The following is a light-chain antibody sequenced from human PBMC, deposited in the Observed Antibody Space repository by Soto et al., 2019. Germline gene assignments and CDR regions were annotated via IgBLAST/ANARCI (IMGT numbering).Light chain of an antibody. Sequence: EIVLTQSPGTLYLSPGERATLSCRASQSVSSSYLAWYQQKPGQAPRLLIYGASSRATGIPDRFSGSGSGTDFTLTISRLEPEDVAVYYCQQYGSAPPGLTFGGGTKVEIK. CDR3: QQYGSAPPGLT. J-gene: IGKJ4*01. CDR1: QSVSSSY. CDR2: GAS. V-gene: IGKV3-20*01.